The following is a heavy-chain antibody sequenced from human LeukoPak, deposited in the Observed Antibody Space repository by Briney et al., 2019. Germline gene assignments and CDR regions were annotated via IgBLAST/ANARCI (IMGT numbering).Heavy chain of an antibody. CDR3: ATDRRYSYGTGYFDL. D-gene: IGHD5-18*01. Sequence: SETLSLTCSVSGGSISNYNWNWIRQPPGKGLEWIGYIYYSGSTNYNPSLKSRVTISLDTSKNQFSLKLRSVTAADTAVYYCATDRRYSYGTGYFDLWGRGTLVTVSS. CDR2: IYYSGST. J-gene: IGHJ2*01. CDR1: GGSISNYN. V-gene: IGHV4-59*01.